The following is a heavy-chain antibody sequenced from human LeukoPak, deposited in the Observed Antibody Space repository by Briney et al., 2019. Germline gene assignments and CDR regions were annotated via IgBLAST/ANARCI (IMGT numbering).Heavy chain of an antibody. CDR3: ARKESGLGSVDY. CDR2: INEYGNSA. Sequence: GGSLRLSCVASGFTFSSYVMHWVRQSPGKGLEYVSAINEYGNSALYADSVRGRFTISRDNSKNTLYLQMGSLRAEDMAVYYCARKESGLGSVDYWGQGTLVTVSS. J-gene: IGHJ4*02. D-gene: IGHD1-26*01. V-gene: IGHV3-64*02. CDR1: GFTFSSYV.